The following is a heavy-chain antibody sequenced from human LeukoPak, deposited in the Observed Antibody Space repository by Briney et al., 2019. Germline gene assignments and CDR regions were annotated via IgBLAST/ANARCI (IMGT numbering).Heavy chain of an antibody. V-gene: IGHV4-59*01. D-gene: IGHD6-19*01. CDR1: GGSISSYY. CDR3: ARELYSRGGAWYFDY. CDR2: IYYSGST. Sequence: MPSETLSLTCTVSGGSISSYYWSWIRQPPGKGLEWIGYIYYSGSTNYNPSLKSRVTISVDTSKNQFSLKLSSVTAADTAVYYCARELYSRGGAWYFDYWGQGTLVTVSS. J-gene: IGHJ4*02.